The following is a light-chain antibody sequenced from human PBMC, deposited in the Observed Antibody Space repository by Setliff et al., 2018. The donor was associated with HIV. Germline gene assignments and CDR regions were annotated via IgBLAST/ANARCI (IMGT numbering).Light chain of an antibody. V-gene: IGLV7-46*01. CDR1: TGAVTSGHY. CDR3: LLSYSGARSGV. CDR2: DTS. Sequence: QAVVTQEPSLTVSPGGTVTPTCGSSTGAVTSGHYPYWFQQKPGQAPRTLIYDTSNKHSWTPAHFSGSLLGGKAALTLSGAQPEDEADYYCLLSYSGARSGVFGTGTEVTVL. J-gene: IGLJ1*01.